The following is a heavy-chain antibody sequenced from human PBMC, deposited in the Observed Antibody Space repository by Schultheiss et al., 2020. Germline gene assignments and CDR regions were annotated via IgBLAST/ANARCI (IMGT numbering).Heavy chain of an antibody. V-gene: IGHV3-21*01. Sequence: GESLKISCAASGFTFSSYSMNWVRQAPGKGLEWVSSISSSSSYIYYADSVKGRFTISRDNAKNSLYLQMNSLRAEDTAVYYCASSNWNYVDYWGQGTLVTVSS. J-gene: IGHJ4*02. D-gene: IGHD1-20*01. CDR1: GFTFSSYS. CDR2: ISSSSSYI. CDR3: ASSNWNYVDY.